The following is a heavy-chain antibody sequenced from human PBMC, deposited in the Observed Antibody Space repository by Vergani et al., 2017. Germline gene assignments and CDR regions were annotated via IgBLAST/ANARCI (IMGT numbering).Heavy chain of an antibody. CDR3: ARGGYCYGLVSPWFDP. Sequence: QVQLQQWGAGLLKPSETLSLTCAVYGGSFSGYYWRWIRQPPGKGLGWIGEINHSGSTTYNPSLKSRVTIVLDTSKNQFSLRLGSVTAADPAVYYCARGGYCYGLVSPWFDPWGQGTLVTVSS. D-gene: IGHD5-18*01. J-gene: IGHJ5*02. CDR1: GGSFSGYY. V-gene: IGHV4-34*01. CDR2: INHSGST.